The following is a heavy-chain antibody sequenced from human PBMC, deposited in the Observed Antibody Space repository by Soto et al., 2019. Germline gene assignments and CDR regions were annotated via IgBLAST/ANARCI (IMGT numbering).Heavy chain of an antibody. CDR1: GGSISSYYW. CDR3: ARYISLPASADNWFDP. V-gene: IGHV2-26*01. CDR2: IFSNGAT. J-gene: IGHJ5*02. Sequence: ETLSLTCTVSGGSISSYYWSWIRQPPGKALEWLANIFSNGATSYTSSLRSRLTISKDASKSQVVLIMTDVDPLDTATYYCARYISLPASADNWFDPWGQGTLVTVSS. D-gene: IGHD2-2*01.